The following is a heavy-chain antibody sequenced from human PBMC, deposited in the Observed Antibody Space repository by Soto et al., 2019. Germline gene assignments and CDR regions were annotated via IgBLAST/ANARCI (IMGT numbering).Heavy chain of an antibody. CDR1: GFRFSIYS. V-gene: IGHV3-48*02. CDR3: AISVEGHFDY. J-gene: IGHJ4*02. CDR2: ITGDTNRI. Sequence: EVQLVESGGGLVQPGGSLRLSCAASGFRFSIYSMKWVRQAPGKGLEWSAYITGDTNRIKYADSVKGRFTISRDNAKNSVYLQMNSLRDEDTAVYYCAISVEGHFDYWGQATVVTVSS. D-gene: IGHD6-19*01.